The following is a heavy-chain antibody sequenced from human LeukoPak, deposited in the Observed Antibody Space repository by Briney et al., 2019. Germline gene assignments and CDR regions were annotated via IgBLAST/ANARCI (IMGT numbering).Heavy chain of an antibody. Sequence: GGSLRLSCAASGFTFSSYSMNWVRQAPGKGLEWVSYISSSSTIYYADSVKGRFTISRDNGKNSLYLQMHSLRAEDTAVYYCAKDWYSSGWYSRNSVLDVWGKGTTVTVSS. V-gene: IGHV3-48*01. D-gene: IGHD6-19*01. CDR1: GFTFSSYS. J-gene: IGHJ6*04. CDR2: ISSSSTI. CDR3: AKDWYSSGWYSRNSVLDV.